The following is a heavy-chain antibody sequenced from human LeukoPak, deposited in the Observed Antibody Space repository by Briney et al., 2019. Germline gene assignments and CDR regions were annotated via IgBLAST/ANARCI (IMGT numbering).Heavy chain of an antibody. Sequence: ASVKVSCKTSGHTFTSYGISWVRQAPGQGLEWMGWISAYNGNTNYAQKLKGRVTMTTDTSTSTAYMELRSLRSDDTAVYYCARDQVEMATITEIDYWGQGTLVTVSS. V-gene: IGHV1-18*01. CDR3: ARDQVEMATITEIDY. D-gene: IGHD5-24*01. CDR2: ISAYNGNT. CDR1: GHTFTSYG. J-gene: IGHJ4*02.